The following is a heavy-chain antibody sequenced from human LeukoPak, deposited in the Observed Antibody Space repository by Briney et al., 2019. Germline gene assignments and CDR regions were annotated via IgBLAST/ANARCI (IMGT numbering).Heavy chain of an antibody. V-gene: IGHV1-24*01. CDR1: GYTLTELS. D-gene: IGHD3-22*01. CDR2: FDPEDGET. CDR3: ARSYYDRTGYCDY. Sequence: ASVKVSCKVSGYTLTELSMHWVRQAPGKGLEWMGGFDPEDGETVYAQKFQGRVTITADKSTSTAYMELSSLTSEDTAVYYCARSYYDRTGYCDYWGQGTLVTVSS. J-gene: IGHJ4*02.